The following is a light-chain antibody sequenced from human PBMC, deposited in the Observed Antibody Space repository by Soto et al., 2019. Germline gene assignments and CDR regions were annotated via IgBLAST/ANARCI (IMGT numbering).Light chain of an antibody. V-gene: IGLV2-14*01. CDR2: EVN. CDR1: SSDIGSHHY. J-gene: IGLJ2*01. Sequence: QSVLTQPASVSGSPGQSITISCTGTSSDIGSHHYVSWYQQHPGKAPKLIIYEVNTRPSGVSNRFSGSKSGNTASLTISGLQAEDEADYYCQSYDSSLSGYVVFGGGTKLTVL. CDR3: QSYDSSLSGYVV.